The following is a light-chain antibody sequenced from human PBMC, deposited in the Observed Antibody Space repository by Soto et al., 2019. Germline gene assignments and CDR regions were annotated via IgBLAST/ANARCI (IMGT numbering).Light chain of an antibody. CDR2: DVN. Sequence: QSALTQPASVSGSPGQSITISRTGTSSDVGAYNYVSWYQQFPGKAPKLIIYDVNNRPSGVSNRFSGSKSGNTASLTISGLQAEDEGDYHCSSYSVNTSLGVFGGGTKLTVL. J-gene: IGLJ3*02. CDR1: SSDVGAYNY. CDR3: SSYSVNTSLGV. V-gene: IGLV2-14*01.